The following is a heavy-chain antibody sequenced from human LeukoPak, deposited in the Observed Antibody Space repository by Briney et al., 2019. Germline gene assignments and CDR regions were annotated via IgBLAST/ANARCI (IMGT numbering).Heavy chain of an antibody. CDR1: GFTFSSYG. V-gene: IGHV3-30*18. D-gene: IGHD6-13*01. CDR2: ISYDGSNK. Sequence: GRSLRLSCAASGFTFSSYGMHRVRQAPGKGLEWVAVISYDGSNKYYADSVKGRFTISRDNSKNTLYLQMNSLRAEDTAVYYCAKDGAEDRSWEFDYWGQGTLVTVSS. J-gene: IGHJ4*02. CDR3: AKDGAEDRSWEFDY.